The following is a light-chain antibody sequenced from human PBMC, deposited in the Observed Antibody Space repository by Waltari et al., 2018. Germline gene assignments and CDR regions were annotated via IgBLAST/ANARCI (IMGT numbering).Light chain of an antibody. CDR2: RAS. J-gene: IGKJ1*01. CDR1: QNINDW. Sequence: DIQMTQSPSPVPASVGDRVTLTCRASQNINDWLAWYQQKPGKAPKLLIHRASTLDSGAPSRFIGSGFGTEFTLTINSLQPDDFSTYYCLQYDLHPWTFGQGTQVQIK. V-gene: IGKV1-5*03. CDR3: LQYDLHPWT.